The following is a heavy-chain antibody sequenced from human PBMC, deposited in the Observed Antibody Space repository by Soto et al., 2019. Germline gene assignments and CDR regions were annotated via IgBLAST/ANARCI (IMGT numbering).Heavy chain of an antibody. J-gene: IGHJ6*02. CDR1: GGSISSGGYY. D-gene: IGHD6-6*01. V-gene: IGHV4-31*03. CDR2: IYYSGST. CDR3: ARGVLEYSSSYYYYYYYGMDV. Sequence: PSETLSLTCTVSGGSISSGGYYWSWIRQHPGKGLEWIGYIYYSGSTYYNPSLKSRVTISVDTSKNQFSLKLSSVTAADTAVYYCARGVLEYSSSYYYYYYYGMDVWGQGTTVTVSS.